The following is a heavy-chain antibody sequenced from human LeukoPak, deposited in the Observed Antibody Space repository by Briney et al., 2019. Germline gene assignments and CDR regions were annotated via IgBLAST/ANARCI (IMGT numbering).Heavy chain of an antibody. CDR1: GGSFSGYY. CDR3: ARPGSSYYYDSSGYYSRWFDP. Sequence: SETLSLTCAVYGGSFSGYYWSWIRQPPGKGLEWIGEINHSGSTNYNPSIKSRVTISVDTSKNQFSLKLRSVTAADTAVYYCARPGSSYYYDSSGYYSRWFDPWGQGTLVTVSS. V-gene: IGHV4-34*01. CDR2: INHSGST. D-gene: IGHD3-22*01. J-gene: IGHJ5*02.